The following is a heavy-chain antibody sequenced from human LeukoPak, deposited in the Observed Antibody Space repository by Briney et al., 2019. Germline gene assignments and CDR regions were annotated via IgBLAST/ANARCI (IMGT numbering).Heavy chain of an antibody. Sequence: LETLSLTCTISGGSMSVGRGYWGWVRQPPGEGLEWIASIYYDGTTYYYPSLKSRVTISMDSSKNHFSLEVTSVTAADRAMFYCRIGGGIALSHVWAQGIMVAVST. CDR3: RIGGGIALSHV. J-gene: IGHJ4*02. V-gene: IGHV4-39*07. D-gene: IGHD6-13*01. CDR1: GGSMSVGRGY. CDR2: IYYDGTT.